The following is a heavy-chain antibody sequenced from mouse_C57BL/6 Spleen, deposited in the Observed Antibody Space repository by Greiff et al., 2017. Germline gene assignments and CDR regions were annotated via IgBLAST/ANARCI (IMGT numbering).Heavy chain of an antibody. CDR1: GYTFTSYW. J-gene: IGHJ2*01. D-gene: IGHD1-1*01. Sequence: EVQLQQSGTVLARPGASVKMSCKTSGYTFTSYWMHWVKQRPGQGLEWIGAIYPGNSDTSYNQKFKGKAKLTAVTSASTAYMELSSLTNEDSVVYYCTREGNYYVSSVFDYWGQGTTLTVSS. CDR2: IYPGNSDT. V-gene: IGHV1-5*01. CDR3: TREGNYYVSSVFDY.